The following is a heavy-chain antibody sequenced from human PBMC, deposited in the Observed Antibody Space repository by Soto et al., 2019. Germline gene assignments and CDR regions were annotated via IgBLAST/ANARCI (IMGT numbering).Heavy chain of an antibody. CDR3: ARDDYYDTSGYLALFDY. Sequence: GGSLRLSCAASGFTFSDYYMSWIRQAPGKGLEWVSYISSSSSYTNYADSVKGRFTISRGNAKNSLYLQMNSLRDEDTAVYYWARDDYYDTSGYLALFDYWGQGTLVTVSS. J-gene: IGHJ4*02. D-gene: IGHD3-22*01. V-gene: IGHV3-11*06. CDR2: ISSSSSYT. CDR1: GFTFSDYY.